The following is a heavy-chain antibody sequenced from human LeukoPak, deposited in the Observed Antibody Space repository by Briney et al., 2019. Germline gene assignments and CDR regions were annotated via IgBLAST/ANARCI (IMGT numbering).Heavy chain of an antibody. V-gene: IGHV1-46*01. D-gene: IGHD2-2*01. CDR3: AQDRFSFVH. Sequence: ASVKVSCKASGFSFVSYYMHWLRQAPGQGLEWMGVINPSGDATNYAQKFQGRVTLTRDTSTSTVYMELSSLRSEDTAVYYCAQDRFSFVHWGQGTLVTVSS. CDR1: GFSFVSYY. J-gene: IGHJ1*01. CDR2: INPSGDAT.